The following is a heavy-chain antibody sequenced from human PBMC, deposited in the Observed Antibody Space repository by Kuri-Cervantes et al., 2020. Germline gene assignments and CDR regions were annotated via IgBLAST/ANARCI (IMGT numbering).Heavy chain of an antibody. J-gene: IGHJ4*02. CDR2: ISYDGSNK. CDR3: AGDGRYCSGGNCYSGFDY. Sequence: GGSLRLSCAASGFTFSSYAMHWVRQAPGKGLGWVAVISYDGSNKYYADSVKGRFTISRDNSKNTLYLQMNSLRAEDTAVYYCAGDGRYCSGGNCYSGFDYWGQGTLVTVSS. D-gene: IGHD2-15*01. V-gene: IGHV3-30*07. CDR1: GFTFSSYA.